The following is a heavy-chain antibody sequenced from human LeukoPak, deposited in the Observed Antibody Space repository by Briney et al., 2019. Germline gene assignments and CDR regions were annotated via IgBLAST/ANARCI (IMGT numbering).Heavy chain of an antibody. J-gene: IGHJ6*03. V-gene: IGHV1-46*01. CDR3: ARAGPSTVTHQKSYYYYYYYMDV. Sequence: ASVKVSCKASGYTFTSYYMHWVRQAPGQGLEWMGLINPTGGSTGYAQKFQGRVTMTRDMSTSTDYMELSSLRSEDTAVYYCARAGPSTVTHQKSYYYYYYYMDVWGKGTTVTVSS. CDR1: GYTFTSYY. D-gene: IGHD4-17*01. CDR2: INPTGGST.